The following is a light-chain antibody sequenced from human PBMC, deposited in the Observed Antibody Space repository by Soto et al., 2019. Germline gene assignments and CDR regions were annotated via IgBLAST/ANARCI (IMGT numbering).Light chain of an antibody. Sequence: QAVVTQDPSLTVSPGGTVTLTCGSSTGPVTSGQYPYWFQQKPGQAPRTLIYDTTNRHSWTPARFSGSLLGGKAALTLSGAQPEDEAVFYCLLSFGGARVFGGGNKLTVL. J-gene: IGLJ3*02. CDR1: TGPVTSGQY. V-gene: IGLV7-46*01. CDR2: DTT. CDR3: LLSFGGARV.